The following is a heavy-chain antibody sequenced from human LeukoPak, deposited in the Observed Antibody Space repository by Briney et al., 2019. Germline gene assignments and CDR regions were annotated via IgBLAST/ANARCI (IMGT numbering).Heavy chain of an antibody. D-gene: IGHD3-10*01. Sequence: GGSLRLSCAASGFTFDDYGMSWVRQAPGKGLEWVSGINWNGGSTGYADSVKGRFTISRDNAKNSLYLQMNSLRAEDTALYYCARELVARITVYASDIWGQGTMVTVSS. CDR3: ARELVARITVYASDI. V-gene: IGHV3-20*04. CDR2: INWNGGST. CDR1: GFTFDDYG. J-gene: IGHJ3*02.